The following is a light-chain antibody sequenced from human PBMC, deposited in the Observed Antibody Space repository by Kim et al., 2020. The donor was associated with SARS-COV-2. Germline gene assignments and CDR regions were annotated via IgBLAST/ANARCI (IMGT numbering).Light chain of an antibody. Sequence: ESVLTQSPGTLSLSPGERATLSCRASQSVSSIYLAWYQQKPGQAPRLLIYAASSRATGIPDRFSGSGSGTDFTLTISRLEPEDFAVYYCKQYTSSSWTFGQGTKVEIK. CDR2: AAS. CDR1: QSVSSIY. J-gene: IGKJ1*01. V-gene: IGKV3-20*01. CDR3: KQYTSSSWT.